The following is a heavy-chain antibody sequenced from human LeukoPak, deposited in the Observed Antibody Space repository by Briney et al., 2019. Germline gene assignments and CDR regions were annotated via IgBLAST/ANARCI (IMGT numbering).Heavy chain of an antibody. V-gene: IGHV1-24*01. D-gene: IGHD1-1*01. Sequence: ASVKVSCKVSGYTLTELSMHWVRQAPGEGLEWMGGFDPEDGETIYAQKFQGRVTTTEDTSTDTAYMELSSLRSEDTAVYYCATRGTGYYYYYMDVWGKGTTVTVSS. CDR1: GYTLTELS. J-gene: IGHJ6*03. CDR2: FDPEDGET. CDR3: ATRGTGYYYYYMDV.